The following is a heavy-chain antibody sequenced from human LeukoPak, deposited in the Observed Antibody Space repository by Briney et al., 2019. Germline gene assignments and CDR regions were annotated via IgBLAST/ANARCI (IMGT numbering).Heavy chain of an antibody. CDR2: IWYDGSNK. CDR3: ARDHYYDSSGYPLYDY. Sequence: SCKASGYTFTSYGISWVRQAPGKGLEWVAVIWYDGSNKYYADSVKGRFTISRDNSKNTLYLQMNSLRAEDTAVYYCARDHYYDSSGYPLYDYWGQGTLVTVSS. J-gene: IGHJ4*02. CDR1: GYTFTSYG. V-gene: IGHV3-33*01. D-gene: IGHD3-22*01.